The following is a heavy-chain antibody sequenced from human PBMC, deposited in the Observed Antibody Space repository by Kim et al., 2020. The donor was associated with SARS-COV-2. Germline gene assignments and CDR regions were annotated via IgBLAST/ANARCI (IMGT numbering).Heavy chain of an antibody. CDR1: GFAVYRFA. V-gene: IGHV3-23*01. D-gene: IGHD6-19*01. CDR2: ITNNNGKT. Sequence: GGSLRLSCAASGFAVYRFAMNWVRQAPGKGLEWISSITNNNGKTYYQDSVKGRFTISRDESKNIVHLHMNSLRVEDTAAYYCVKDHPSPGWPTPGDWRQG. CDR3: VKDHPSPGWPTPGD. J-gene: IGHJ1*01.